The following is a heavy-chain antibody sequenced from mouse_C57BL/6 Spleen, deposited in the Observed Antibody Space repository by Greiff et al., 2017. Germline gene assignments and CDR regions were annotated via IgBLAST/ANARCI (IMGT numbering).Heavy chain of an antibody. V-gene: IGHV1-18*01. CDR3: ARRGYDGYFYFDV. Sequence: QLQQSGPELVKPGASVKIPCKASGYTFTDYNMDWVKQSHGKSLEWIGDINPNNGGTIYNQKFKGKATLTVDKSSSTAYMELRSLTSEDTAVYYCARRGYDGYFYFDVWGTGTTVTVSS. CDR2: INPNNGGT. D-gene: IGHD2-3*01. J-gene: IGHJ1*03. CDR1: GYTFTDYN.